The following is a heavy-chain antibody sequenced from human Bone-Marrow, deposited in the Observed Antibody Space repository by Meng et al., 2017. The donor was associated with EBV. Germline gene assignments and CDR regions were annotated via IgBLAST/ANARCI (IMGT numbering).Heavy chain of an antibody. Sequence: VQLMQFGAVVKTLRSSVKVSCTTAGGTFRGDAVSWVQQAPGQGLEWMGGIIPMVGAPHYAQKFQARVTIIADESTSTHSMELKSLRSEDTAMYYCASESGRWFTPDYWGQGTLVTVSS. CDR1: GGTFRGDA. J-gene: IGHJ4*02. CDR3: ASESGRWFTPDY. CDR2: IIPMVGAP. D-gene: IGHD3-10*01. V-gene: IGHV1-69*01.